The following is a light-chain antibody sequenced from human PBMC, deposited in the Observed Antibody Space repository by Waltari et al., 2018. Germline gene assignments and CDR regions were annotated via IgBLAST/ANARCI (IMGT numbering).Light chain of an antibody. V-gene: IGKV3-20*01. CDR2: GAS. CDR1: QSLSSSH. J-gene: IGKJ1*01. Sequence: EIVLTQSPGTLSLSPGERATLSCRASQSLSSSHLAWYQQKPGQAPRLRIYGASSRATGIPDRFSGSGAGTDFTLTISRLEPEDFAVYYCQQYGTSPTFGQGTKVEIK. CDR3: QQYGTSPT.